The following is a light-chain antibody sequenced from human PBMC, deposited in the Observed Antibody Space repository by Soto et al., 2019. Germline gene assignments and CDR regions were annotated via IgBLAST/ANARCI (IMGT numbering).Light chain of an antibody. Sequence: EIVMTQSPATLSVSPGERATLSCRASQSVSNNLAWYQKKPGQAPRLLIYGASTRATGIPARFSGGGSGTDFTLTISSLQSEDLAVYYCQQYNNWWTFGQGTRVEIK. CDR3: QQYNNWWT. J-gene: IGKJ1*01. CDR1: QSVSNN. CDR2: GAS. V-gene: IGKV3-15*01.